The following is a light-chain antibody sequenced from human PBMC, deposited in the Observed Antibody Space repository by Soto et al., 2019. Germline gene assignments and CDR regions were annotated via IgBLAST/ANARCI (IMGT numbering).Light chain of an antibody. CDR3: QQYNSYPWT. J-gene: IGKJ1*01. Sequence: DIQMTQSPSTLSASVGDRVTITCRASQSINTWLAWYQQKPGKAPKLLIYKASSLESGVPLRFSGSGSGTEFTLTISSLRPDDFATYYYQQYNSYPWTFGQGTKVDIK. CDR1: QSINTW. V-gene: IGKV1-5*03. CDR2: KAS.